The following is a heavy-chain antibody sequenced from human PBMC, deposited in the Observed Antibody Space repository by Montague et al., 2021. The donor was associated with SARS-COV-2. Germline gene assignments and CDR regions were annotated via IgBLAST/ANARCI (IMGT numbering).Heavy chain of an antibody. D-gene: IGHD2-2*01. Sequence: SQTLSLTCAVYGGSFSSYYWSWSRQPPRKGLEWMGEINHIGSTNYNPSVKIQVTITVATSKNQYPLKLSSVTTAVTAVDDCTSAGYQVLWSDYYYYGMDVWGQGTTVTVS. CDR3: TSAGYQVLWSDYYYYGMDV. CDR2: INHIGST. J-gene: IGHJ6*02. CDR1: GGSFSSYY. V-gene: IGHV4-34*01.